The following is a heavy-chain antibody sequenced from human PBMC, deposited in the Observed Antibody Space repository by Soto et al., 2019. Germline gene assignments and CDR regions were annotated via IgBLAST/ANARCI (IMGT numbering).Heavy chain of an antibody. D-gene: IGHD3-3*01. CDR2: ISAYNGNT. CDR1: CSTFTSYG. J-gene: IGHJ5*02. Sequence: ASLQVACNASCSTFTSYGISWVRQAPGQGLEWMGWISAYNGNTNYAQKLQGRVTMTTDTSTSTAYMELRSLRSDDTAVYYCARVQLSITIFGVVIIQGWFDPWGQGTLVTVSS. V-gene: IGHV1-18*01. CDR3: ARVQLSITIFGVVIIQGWFDP.